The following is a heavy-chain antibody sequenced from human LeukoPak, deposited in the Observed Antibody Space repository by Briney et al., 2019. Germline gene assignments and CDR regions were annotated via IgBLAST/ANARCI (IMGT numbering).Heavy chain of an antibody. CDR1: GGSISSYY. CDR2: IYYSGST. Sequence: SETLSLTCTVSGGSISSYYWSWIRQPPGKGLEWIGYIYYSGSTNYNPSLKSRVTISVDTSKNQFSLKLSSVTAADTAVYYCARAVRVYCSSTSCYSWFDPWGQGTLVTVSS. CDR3: ARAVRVYCSSTSCYSWFDP. J-gene: IGHJ5*02. V-gene: IGHV4-59*01. D-gene: IGHD2-2*02.